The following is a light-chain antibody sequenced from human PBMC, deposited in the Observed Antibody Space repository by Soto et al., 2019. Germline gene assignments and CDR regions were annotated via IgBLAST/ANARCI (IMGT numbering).Light chain of an antibody. CDR1: QSISSK. V-gene: IGKV3-15*01. CDR2: DAS. CDR3: QQYDKWPPT. J-gene: IGKJ4*01. Sequence: EIVTTQSPATLSVSPGERATLSYRASQSISSKLAWYQQRPGQAPRLLIFDASTRATGVPVRFRGSGSGTEFTLTISGLQSEDFAVYCCQQYDKWPPTFGGGTKVEIK.